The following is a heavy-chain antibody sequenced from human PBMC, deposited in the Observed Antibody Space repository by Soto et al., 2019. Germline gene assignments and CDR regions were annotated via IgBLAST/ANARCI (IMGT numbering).Heavy chain of an antibody. CDR3: TTVPSSGWPEYWYFDL. CDR1: GFTFSNAW. D-gene: IGHD6-19*01. CDR2: IKSKTDGGTT. Sequence: EVQLVESGGGLVKPGGSLRLSCAASGFTFSNAWMSWVRQAPGKGLEWVGRIKSKTDGGTTDYAAPVKGRFTISRDDSKNTLYLQMNSLKTEDTAVYYCTTVPSSGWPEYWYFDLWGRGTLVTVSS. J-gene: IGHJ2*01. V-gene: IGHV3-15*01.